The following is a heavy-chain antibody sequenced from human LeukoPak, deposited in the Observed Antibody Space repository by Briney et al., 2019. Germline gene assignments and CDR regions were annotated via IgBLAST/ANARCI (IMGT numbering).Heavy chain of an antibody. Sequence: GGSLRLSCAASGFTFSSCTMNWVRQAPGKGLEWVSYISSSGKSIYYADSVKGRFIISRDNAKNSLYLQVNDPRAEDAAVYYCARGAYDISGYYYYYYYMDVWGKGTPVTVSS. CDR2: ISSSGKSI. J-gene: IGHJ6*03. CDR3: ARGAYDISGYYYYYYYMDV. D-gene: IGHD3-22*01. V-gene: IGHV3-48*01. CDR1: GFTFSSCT.